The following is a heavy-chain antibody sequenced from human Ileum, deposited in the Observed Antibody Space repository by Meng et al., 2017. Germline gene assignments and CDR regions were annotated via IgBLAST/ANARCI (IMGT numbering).Heavy chain of an antibody. CDR2: INHSGST. J-gene: IGHJ5*02. Sequence: QVQLQQWGAGLVKASETLSLTCAVYGGSFSGYYWSWIRQPPGKGLEWIGEINHSGSTNYNPSLKSRVTISVDTSKNQFSLRLSSVTAADTAVYYCATRYHDSSPFDPWGQGTLVTVSS. D-gene: IGHD3-22*01. CDR1: GGSFSGYY. V-gene: IGHV4-34*01. CDR3: ATRYHDSSPFDP.